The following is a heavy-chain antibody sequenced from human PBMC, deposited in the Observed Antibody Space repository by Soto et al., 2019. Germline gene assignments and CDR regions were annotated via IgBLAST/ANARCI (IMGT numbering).Heavy chain of an antibody. D-gene: IGHD3-3*01. CDR1: GGSISSYY. CDR2: IYYSGST. CDR3: ARHRVHDFWSGYLHPFDY. Sequence: TLSLTCTVSGGSISSYYWSWIRQPPGKGLEWIGYIYYSGSTNYNPSLKSRVTISVDTSKNQFSLKLSSVTAADTAVYYCARHRVHDFWSGYLHPFDYWGQGTLVTVSS. J-gene: IGHJ4*02. V-gene: IGHV4-59*08.